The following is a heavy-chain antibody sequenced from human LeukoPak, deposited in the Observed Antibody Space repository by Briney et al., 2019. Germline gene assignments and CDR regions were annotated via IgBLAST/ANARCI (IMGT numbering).Heavy chain of an antibody. CDR3: ATRELVQDYYYMDV. CDR2: IIPIFGTA. V-gene: IGHV1-69*05. CDR1: GGTFSSYA. J-gene: IGHJ6*03. D-gene: IGHD6-13*01. Sequence: SVKVSCKASGGTFSSYAISWLRQAPGQGLEWMGRIIPIFGTANYAQKFQGRVTITTDESTSTAYMELCSLRSEDTAVYCCATRELVQDYYYMDVWGKGTTVTVSS.